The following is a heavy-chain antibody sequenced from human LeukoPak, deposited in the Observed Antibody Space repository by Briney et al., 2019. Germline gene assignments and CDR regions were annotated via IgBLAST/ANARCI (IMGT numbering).Heavy chain of an antibody. CDR1: GFTFSSYN. D-gene: IGHD3-22*01. V-gene: IGHV3-21*01. J-gene: IGHJ4*02. CDR2: ISSSSSYI. CDR3: ASTATYYYDSSGYYYFDY. Sequence: GGSLRLSCAASGFTFSSYNMNWVRQAPGKGLEWVSSISSSSSYIYYADSMKGRFTISRDNAKNSLYLQMNSLRAEDTAVYYCASTATYYYDSSGYYYFDYWGQGTLVTVSS.